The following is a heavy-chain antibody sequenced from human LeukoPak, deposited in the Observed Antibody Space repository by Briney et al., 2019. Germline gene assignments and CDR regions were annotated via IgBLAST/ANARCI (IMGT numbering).Heavy chain of an antibody. CDR3: ARGGSQLLDY. V-gene: IGHV1-18*01. J-gene: IGHJ4*02. Sequence: ASVRVSGKASGYTFTTYGISWGGQAPGQGREGRGWISAYNGETNYAQKLQGRGTMTTDTPTSTAYMELRRLRSDDTAVYYCARGGSQLLDYWGQGTLVTVSS. CDR1: GYTFTTYG. D-gene: IGHD2-2*01. CDR2: ISAYNGET.